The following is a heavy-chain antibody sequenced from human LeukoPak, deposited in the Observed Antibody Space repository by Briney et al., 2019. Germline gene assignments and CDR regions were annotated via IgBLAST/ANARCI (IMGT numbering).Heavy chain of an antibody. CDR1: GFAFSSYD. CDR2: ISSSGGTI. J-gene: IGHJ4*02. Sequence: GGSLRLSCAASGFAFSSYDMSWVRQAPGKGPEWVSYISSSGGTIYYADSVKGRFTLSRDNAKNSLFLEMNRLRVEDTAVYYCARWRGLQSEFDCWGQGTLVTVSS. CDR3: ARWRGLQSEFDC. V-gene: IGHV3-48*03. D-gene: IGHD5-24*01.